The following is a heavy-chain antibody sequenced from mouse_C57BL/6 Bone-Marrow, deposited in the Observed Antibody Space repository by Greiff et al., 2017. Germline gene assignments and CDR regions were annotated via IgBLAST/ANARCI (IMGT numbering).Heavy chain of an antibody. Sequence: EVKLVESGGGLVQPGGSLKLSCAASGFTFSDYYMYWVRQTPEKRLEWVAYISNGGGSTYSPDTVKGRFTISRDNAKNTLYLQMSRLKSEDTAMYYCAREGRWFPWFAYWGQGTLVTVSA. CDR1: GFTFSDYY. J-gene: IGHJ3*01. V-gene: IGHV5-12*01. D-gene: IGHD2-3*01. CDR2: ISNGGGST. CDR3: AREGRWFPWFAY.